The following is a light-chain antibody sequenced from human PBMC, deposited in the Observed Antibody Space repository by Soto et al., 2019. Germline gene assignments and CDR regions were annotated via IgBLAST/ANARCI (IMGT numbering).Light chain of an antibody. J-gene: IGKJ3*01. Sequence: AIQLTQSPSSLSASVGDRVTITCRASQGLNSNLAWYQQKPGKATKLLMYAASTLQKGVPSRFSGNGSGTDFTLTIRSLQAEDFATYYCQQSSNYFTFGPGTKVDI. CDR2: AAS. CDR3: QQSSNYFT. CDR1: QGLNSN. V-gene: IGKV1D-13*01.